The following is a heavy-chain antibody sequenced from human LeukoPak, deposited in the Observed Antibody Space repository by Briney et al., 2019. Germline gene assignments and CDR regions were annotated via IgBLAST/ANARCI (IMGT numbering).Heavy chain of an antibody. CDR1: GFTFSSYS. J-gene: IGHJ6*02. CDR3: ARDPDYSNYEYYYYGMDV. CDR2: ISSSSSYI. Sequence: TGRSLRLSCAASGFTFSSYSMNWVRQAPGKGLEWVSSISSSSSYIYYADSVKGRFTISRDNTKNSLYLQMNSLRAEDTAVYYCARDPDYSNYEYYYYGMDVWGQGTTVTVSS. V-gene: IGHV3-21*01. D-gene: IGHD4-11*01.